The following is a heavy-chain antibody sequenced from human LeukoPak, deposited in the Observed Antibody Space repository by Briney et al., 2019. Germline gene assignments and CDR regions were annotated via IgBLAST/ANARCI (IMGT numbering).Heavy chain of an antibody. CDR1: GGTFSSYA. CDR2: IIPILGIA. D-gene: IGHD6-13*01. V-gene: IGHV1-69*04. Sequence: SVKVSCKASGGTFSSYAISWVRQAPGQGLEWMGRIIPILGIANYAQKFQGRVTITADKSTSTAYMELSSLRSEDTAVYYCARVRASRGSGWYHFDYWGQGTLVTVSS. CDR3: ARVRASRGSGWYHFDY. J-gene: IGHJ4*02.